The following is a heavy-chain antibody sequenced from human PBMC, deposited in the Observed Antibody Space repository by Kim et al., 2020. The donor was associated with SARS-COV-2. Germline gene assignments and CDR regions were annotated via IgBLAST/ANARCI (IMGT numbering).Heavy chain of an antibody. J-gene: IGHJ4*02. CDR3: ASPYYYDSSGYSLDY. Sequence: SVKGRFTISRDNSKNTLYLQMNSLRAEDTAVYYCASPYYYDSSGYSLDYWGQGTLVTVSS. D-gene: IGHD3-22*01. V-gene: IGHV3-30*01.